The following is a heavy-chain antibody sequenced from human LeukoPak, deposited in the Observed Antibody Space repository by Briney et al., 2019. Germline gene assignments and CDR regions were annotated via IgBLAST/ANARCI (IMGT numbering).Heavy chain of an antibody. Sequence: SETLSLTCAVYGGSFSGYYWSWIRQPPGKGLEWIGEINHSGSTNYNPSLKSRVTISVDTSKNQFSLKLSSVTAADTAVYYCARGRWFDPWGQGTLVAVSS. J-gene: IGHJ5*02. CDR3: ARGRWFDP. CDR2: INHSGST. CDR1: GGSFSGYY. V-gene: IGHV4-34*01.